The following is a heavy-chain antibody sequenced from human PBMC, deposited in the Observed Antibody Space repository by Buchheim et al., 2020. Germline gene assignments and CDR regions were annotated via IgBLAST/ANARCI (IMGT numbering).Heavy chain of an antibody. CDR1: GFTFSNYA. J-gene: IGHJ4*02. D-gene: IGHD2-15*01. CDR3: ANRRVEDRYFEY. V-gene: IGHV3-23*01. CDR2: ISGSGIST. Sequence: EVQLLESGGGLVQPGGSLRLSCAASGFTFSNYAVSWVRQAPGKGLEWVSTISGSGISTYYADSVKGRFTISRDNSKNTLYLQMSSLRAEDAAVYYCANRRVEDRYFEYWGQGTL.